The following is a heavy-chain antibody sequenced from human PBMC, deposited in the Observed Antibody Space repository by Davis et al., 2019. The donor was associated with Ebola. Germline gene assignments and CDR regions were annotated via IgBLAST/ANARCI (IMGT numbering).Heavy chain of an antibody. CDR2: INPSGGST. CDR3: ARVGGILLFDY. Sequence: ASVTVSCKASGYTFTSYYMHWVRQAPGQGLEWMGIINPSGGSTSYAQKFQGRVTMTRDTSTSTVYMELSSLRSEDTAVYYCARVGGILLFDYWGQGTLVTVSS. J-gene: IGHJ4*02. D-gene: IGHD1-26*01. CDR1: GYTFTSYY. V-gene: IGHV1-46*03.